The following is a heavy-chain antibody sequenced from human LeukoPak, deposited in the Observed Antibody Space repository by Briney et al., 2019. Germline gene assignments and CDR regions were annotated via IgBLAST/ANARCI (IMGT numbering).Heavy chain of an antibody. CDR3: AKVTGRYFSDD. CDR2: ISSDGSNK. V-gene: IGHV3-30*18. J-gene: IGHJ4*02. CDR1: GFTFSGYS. Sequence: GGSLRLSCAASGFTFSGYSMNWVRQAPGKGLEWVAVISSDGSNKYYADSVKGLFTISRDNSKNTLYLQMNSLRAEDTAVYYCAKVTGRYFSDDWGEGARVTVSS. D-gene: IGHD1-14*01.